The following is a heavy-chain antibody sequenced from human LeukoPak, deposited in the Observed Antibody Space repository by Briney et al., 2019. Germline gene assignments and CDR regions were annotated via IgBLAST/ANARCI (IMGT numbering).Heavy chain of an antibody. Sequence: SETLSLTCAVYGGSSSGYYWSWIRQPPGEGLEWIGYYSGTTDYNPSLKSRVTISVDTSRNQLSLKLSSVTAADTAVYYCARHGGGSNSVFYSDYWGQGALVTVSS. J-gene: IGHJ4*02. V-gene: IGHV4-59*08. D-gene: IGHD3-16*01. CDR3: ARHGGGSNSVFYSDY. CDR2: YYSGTT. CDR1: GGSSSGYY.